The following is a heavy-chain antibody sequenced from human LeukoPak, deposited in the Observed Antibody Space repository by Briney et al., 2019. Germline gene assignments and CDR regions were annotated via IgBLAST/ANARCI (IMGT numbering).Heavy chain of an antibody. V-gene: IGHV1-18*01. CDR2: ISAYNGNT. Sequence: GASVKVSCKASGYTFTSYGISWVRQAPGQGLEWMGWISAYNGNTNYAQKLQGRVTMTTDTSTSTAYMELRSLRSDDTAVYYCARVADYYDSSGYSSYFDYWGPGTLVTVSS. CDR3: ARVADYYDSSGYSSYFDY. J-gene: IGHJ4*02. D-gene: IGHD3-22*01. CDR1: GYTFTSYG.